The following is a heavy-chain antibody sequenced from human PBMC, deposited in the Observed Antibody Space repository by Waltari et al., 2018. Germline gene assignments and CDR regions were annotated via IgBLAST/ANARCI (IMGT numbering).Heavy chain of an antibody. J-gene: IGHJ6*03. D-gene: IGHD5-12*01. CDR3: VRGLGEMATNPYFYYYMDV. Sequence: EVQLVESGGGLVQPGGSLRLSCAASGFTFSAYSVSWVRQAPGKGLGWVSHISGDSATMYYAGSVKGRFSISRDNTKNSLYLQMKSLRAEDSAVYYCVRGLGEMATNPYFYYYMDVWGKGTTVTVSS. CDR1: GFTFSAYS. V-gene: IGHV3-48*04. CDR2: ISGDSATM.